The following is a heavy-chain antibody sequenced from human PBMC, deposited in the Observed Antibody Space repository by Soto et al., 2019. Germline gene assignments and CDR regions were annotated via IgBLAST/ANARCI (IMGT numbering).Heavy chain of an antibody. Sequence: ASVKVSCKASGYTFTSYDINWVRQATGQGLEWMGWMNPNSGNTGYAQKFQGRVTMTRNTSISTAYMGLSSLRSEDTAVYYCARGLWGSGILRYYYYYYGMDVWGQGTTVTVSS. J-gene: IGHJ6*02. CDR2: MNPNSGNT. D-gene: IGHD3-10*01. V-gene: IGHV1-8*01. CDR3: ARGLWGSGILRYYYYYYGMDV. CDR1: GYTFTSYD.